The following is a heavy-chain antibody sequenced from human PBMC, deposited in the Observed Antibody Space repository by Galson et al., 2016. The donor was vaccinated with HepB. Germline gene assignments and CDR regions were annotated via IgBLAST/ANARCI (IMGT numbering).Heavy chain of an antibody. V-gene: IGHV3-11*05. CDR1: GFTFSDYY. J-gene: IGHJ3*02. Sequence: SLRLSCAASGFTFSDYYMSWIRQAPGKGLEWVSYISSSRSYTKYADSVKGRFTISRDNAKNSLYLQMNSLRAEGTAVYYCARDGSSRSSPNGLDIWGQGTMVTVSS. CDR2: ISSSRSYT. D-gene: IGHD6-13*01. CDR3: ARDGSSRSSPNGLDI.